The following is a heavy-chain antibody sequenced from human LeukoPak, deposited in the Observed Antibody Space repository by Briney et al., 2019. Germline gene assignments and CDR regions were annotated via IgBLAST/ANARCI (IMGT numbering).Heavy chain of an antibody. CDR2: ISGSGRST. D-gene: IGHD2-21*01. CDR1: GFTFSSYG. V-gene: IGHV3-23*01. J-gene: IGHJ4*02. Sequence: GGSLRLSCAASGFTFSSYGMSWVRQAPGKGLEWVSTISGSGRSTYYADSVKGRFTISRDSSKNTLFLQMNRLRPEDAAVYYCAKAPVTTCRGAYCYPFDYWGQGTLVTVSS. CDR3: AKAPVTTCRGAYCYPFDY.